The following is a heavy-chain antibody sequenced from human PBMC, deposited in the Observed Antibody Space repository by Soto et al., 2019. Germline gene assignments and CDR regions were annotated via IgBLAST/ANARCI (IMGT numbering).Heavy chain of an antibody. CDR2: IIPIFGTA. J-gene: IGHJ6*02. D-gene: IGHD6-13*01. CDR3: ASYSSSWYVGVDYYYYGMDV. V-gene: IGHV1-69*13. CDR1: GGTFSSYA. Sequence: SVKVSCKASGGTFSSYAISWVRQAPGQGLEWMGGIIPIFGTANYAQKFQGRVTITADESTSTAYMELSSLRSEDTAVYYCASYSSSWYVGVDYYYYGMDVWGQGTTVTVSS.